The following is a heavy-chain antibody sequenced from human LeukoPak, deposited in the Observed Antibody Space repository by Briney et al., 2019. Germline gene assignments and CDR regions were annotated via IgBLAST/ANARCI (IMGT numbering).Heavy chain of an antibody. CDR3: ARMVLGYDSSGFDDY. V-gene: IGHV1-69*01. D-gene: IGHD3-22*01. J-gene: IGHJ4*02. Sequence: ASVNVSCMASGGTFSSYAISWVRHAPGGGREWVGATIPIFGTANYTRKLQGTVSTTADETTSTAYMWLSSLRSEETGVYYSARMVLGYDSSGFDDYWGQGTLVTVSS. CDR2: TIPIFGTA. CDR1: GGTFSSYA.